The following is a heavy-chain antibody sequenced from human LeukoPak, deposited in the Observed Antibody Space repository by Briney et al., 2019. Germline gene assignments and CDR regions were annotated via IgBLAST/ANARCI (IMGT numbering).Heavy chain of an antibody. CDR2: IYYSGST. CDR1: GGSLSGYY. J-gene: IGHJ4*02. D-gene: IGHD4-17*01. Sequence: PSETLSLTCGVCGGSLSGYYWSWVRQPPGKRLEWIGYIYYSGSTYYNPSLKSRVTISVDTSKNQFSLKLSSVTAADTAVYYCARETYGDFLFDYWGQGTLVTVSS. CDR3: ARETYGDFLFDY. V-gene: IGHV4-31*11.